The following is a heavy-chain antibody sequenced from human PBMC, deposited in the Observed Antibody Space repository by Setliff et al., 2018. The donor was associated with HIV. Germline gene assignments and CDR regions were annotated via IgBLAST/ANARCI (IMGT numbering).Heavy chain of an antibody. CDR2: IYYSGST. CDR3: IIAYSSGWLAPMGFDS. D-gene: IGHD6-19*01. V-gene: IGHV4-59*04. Sequence: PSETLSLTCTVSGGSIINNFWGWIRLPPGKGLEWIGTIYYSGSTYYNPSLKSRATISVDMSKNQFSLRLSSVTAADTAVYYCIIAYSSGWLAPMGFDSWGQGTLVTVSS. J-gene: IGHJ4*02. CDR1: GGSIINNF.